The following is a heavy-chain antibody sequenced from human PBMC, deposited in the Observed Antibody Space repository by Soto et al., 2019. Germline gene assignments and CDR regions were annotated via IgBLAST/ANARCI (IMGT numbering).Heavy chain of an antibody. D-gene: IGHD2-8*02. CDR2: IGTTGDT. CDR3: ARGDCTGVSSHDDYFHYMDV. Sequence: PGGSLRLSCAASGFTFSSYAMGWVRQAPGKGLEWASVIGTTGDTSYAGSVKGRFTISRDNAKNSLYLQMNSLRAGDTAVYYCARGDCTGVSSHDDYFHYMDVWGKGTTVTSP. CDR1: GFTFSSYA. J-gene: IGHJ6*03. V-gene: IGHV3-13*01.